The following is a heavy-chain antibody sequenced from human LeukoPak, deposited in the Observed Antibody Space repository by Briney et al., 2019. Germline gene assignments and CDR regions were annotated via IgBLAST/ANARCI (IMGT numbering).Heavy chain of an antibody. CDR1: GGTFSSYT. D-gene: IGHD2-2*01. Sequence: SVKVSCKASGGTFSSYTISWVRQAPGQGLEWMGRIIPILGIANYAQKFQGRVTITADKSTSTAYMELSSLRSEDTAVYYCACRVGYCSSTSCPESALDIWGQGTMVTVSS. CDR2: IIPILGIA. J-gene: IGHJ3*02. CDR3: ACRVGYCSSTSCPESALDI. V-gene: IGHV1-69*02.